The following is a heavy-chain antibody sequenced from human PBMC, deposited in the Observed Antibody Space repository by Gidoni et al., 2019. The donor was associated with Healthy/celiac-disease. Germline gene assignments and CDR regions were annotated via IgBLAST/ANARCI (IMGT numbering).Heavy chain of an antibody. CDR2: IYTSGST. Sequence: QVQLQESGPGLVKPSQTLSLTCNVSGGSISRGSYYWSWIRQPAGRGLEWIGRIYTSGSTNYNPSLKSRVTMSVDTSKTQFSLKLSSVTAADTALYYCARELVGATTQGYFDYWGQGTLVTVSS. CDR1: GGSISRGSYY. V-gene: IGHV4-61*02. D-gene: IGHD1-26*01. CDR3: ARELVGATTQGYFDY. J-gene: IGHJ4*02.